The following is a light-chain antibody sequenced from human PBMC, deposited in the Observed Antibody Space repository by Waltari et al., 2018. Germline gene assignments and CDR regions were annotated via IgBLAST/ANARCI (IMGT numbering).Light chain of an antibody. CDR2: RNN. J-gene: IGLJ2*01. V-gene: IGLV1-47*01. CDR1: SSNIGSNY. Sequence: QSVLTQPPSASGTPGQRVPLSCSGSSSNIGSNYVYWYQQLPGTAPKLLIDRNNQRPSGVPDRFSGSKSGTSASLAISGLRSEDEADYYCAAWDDSLSGPHVVFGGGTKLTVL. CDR3: AAWDDSLSGPHVV.